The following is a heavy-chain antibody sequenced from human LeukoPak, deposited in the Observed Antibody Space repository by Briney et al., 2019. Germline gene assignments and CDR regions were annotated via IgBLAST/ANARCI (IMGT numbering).Heavy chain of an antibody. D-gene: IGHD2-2*01. CDR2: INPNSGDT. CDR1: GYTFTGYH. V-gene: IGHV1-2*06. J-gene: IGHJ4*02. CDR3: GRDYCSRNSCLFDY. Sequence: GASVKVSCKASGYTFTGYHMHWVRQAPGQGLEWMGRINPNSGDTNYAQKFQGRVTMTRDTSISTAYMELSRLRSDDTAVYYCGRDYCSRNSCLFDYWGQGTLVTVSS.